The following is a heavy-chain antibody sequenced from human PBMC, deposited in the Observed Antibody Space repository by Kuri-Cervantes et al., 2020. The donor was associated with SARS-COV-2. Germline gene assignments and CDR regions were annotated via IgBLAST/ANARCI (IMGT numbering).Heavy chain of an antibody. CDR2: ISSSSSTI. Sequence: GGSLRLSCAASGFTFSGYSMNWIRQAPGKGLEWVSYISSSSSTIHYADSVKGRFTISRDNAKKSLFLQMNSLRAEDTAVYYCASEVIPNPSEKYAYYGLDVWGQGTTVTVSS. V-gene: IGHV3-48*01. J-gene: IGHJ6*02. D-gene: IGHD1-26*01. CDR3: ASEVIPNPSEKYAYYGLDV. CDR1: GFTFSGYS.